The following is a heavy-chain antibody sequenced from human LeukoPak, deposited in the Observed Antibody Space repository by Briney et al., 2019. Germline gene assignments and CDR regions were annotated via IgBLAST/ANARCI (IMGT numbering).Heavy chain of an antibody. D-gene: IGHD2-2*01. J-gene: IGHJ5*02. Sequence: GASVKVSCKASGYAFTRFYLYWLRQAPGQGLEWMGTINPNGNTPRYAQKFQGRVTMTRDMSTGTVYVELSSLRSEDTAVYYCARDRYCSSTSCDGGWFDPWGQGTLVTVSS. CDR1: GYAFTRFY. CDR2: INPNGNTP. V-gene: IGHV1-46*01. CDR3: ARDRYCSSTSCDGGWFDP.